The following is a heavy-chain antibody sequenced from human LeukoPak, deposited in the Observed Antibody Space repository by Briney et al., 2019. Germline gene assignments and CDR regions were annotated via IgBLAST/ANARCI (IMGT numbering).Heavy chain of an antibody. V-gene: IGHV1-24*01. CDR1: GYTLTELS. Sequence: ASVKVSCKVSGYTLTELSMHWVRQAPGKGLEWMGGFDPEDGETIYAQKFQGRVTMTEDTSTDTAYMELSSLRSEDTAVYYCATYLSVVPAAIVFDYWGQGTLVTVSS. CDR3: ATYLSVVPAAIVFDY. D-gene: IGHD2-2*02. CDR2: FDPEDGET. J-gene: IGHJ4*02.